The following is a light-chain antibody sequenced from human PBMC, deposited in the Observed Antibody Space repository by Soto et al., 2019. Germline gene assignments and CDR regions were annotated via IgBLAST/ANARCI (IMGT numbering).Light chain of an antibody. Sequence: QSALTQPASVSASPGQSITISCTGASSDVGGYNYVSWYQQHPGKAPKLMLYEVNNRPSGISNRFSGSKSGNTASLTISGLQAEDEADYYCTSYTSSSTYVFGTGTKVTVL. CDR2: EVN. V-gene: IGLV2-14*01. CDR1: SSDVGGYNY. CDR3: TSYTSSSTYV. J-gene: IGLJ1*01.